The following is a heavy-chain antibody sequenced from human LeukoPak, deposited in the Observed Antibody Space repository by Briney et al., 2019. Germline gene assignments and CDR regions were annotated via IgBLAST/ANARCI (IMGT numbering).Heavy chain of an antibody. D-gene: IGHD5-12*01. V-gene: IGHV1-18*01. CDR1: GYTFTSYG. J-gene: IGHJ6*03. CDR2: ISAYNGNT. CDR3: ARRGYPVYYYYMDV. Sequence: PEASVKVSCKTSGYTFTSYGISWVRQAPGQGLEWMGWISAYNGNTNYAQKVQGRVTMTTDTSTSTAYMELRSLRSDDTAVYYCARRGYPVYYYYMDVWGKGTTVTISS.